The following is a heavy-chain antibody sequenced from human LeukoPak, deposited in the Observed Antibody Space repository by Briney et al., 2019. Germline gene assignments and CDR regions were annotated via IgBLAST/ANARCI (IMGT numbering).Heavy chain of an antibody. CDR1: GLSFSSFA. CDR3: ARASWVSSTDAVR. V-gene: IGHV3-23*01. CDR2: IRGNGDT. J-gene: IGHJ4*02. D-gene: IGHD3-16*01. Sequence: GGSLRLSCAASGLSFSSFAMSWVRQAPARGLEWVSSIRGNGDTFYADSVKGRFTLSSDSSTNTVYFQLNNLRVEDTAIYYCARASWVSSTDAVRWGQGTLVTVSS.